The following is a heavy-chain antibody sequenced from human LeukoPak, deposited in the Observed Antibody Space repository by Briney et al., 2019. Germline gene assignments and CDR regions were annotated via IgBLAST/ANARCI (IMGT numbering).Heavy chain of an antibody. Sequence: GGSLRLSCAASGFTFSGSALHWVRQASGKGLEWVGRIRTRTNNYATVYAAPVKGRFTISRDDSKNTVYLQMNSLKTEDTAVYYCTSPITIFGVVAKNYWGQGTLVTVSP. J-gene: IGHJ4*02. CDR1: GFTFSGSA. D-gene: IGHD3-3*01. V-gene: IGHV3-73*01. CDR2: IRTRTNNYAT. CDR3: TSPITIFGVVAKNY.